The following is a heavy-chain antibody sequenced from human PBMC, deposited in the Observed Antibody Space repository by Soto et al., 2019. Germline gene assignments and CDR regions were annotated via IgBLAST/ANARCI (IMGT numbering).Heavy chain of an antibody. D-gene: IGHD5-12*01. Sequence: ASVKVSCKASGYTFTSYAMHWVRQAPGQRLEWMGWINAGNGNTKYSQKFQGRVTITRDTSASTAYMELSSLRSEDTAVYYCARGRGHHYYYYYMDVWGKGTTVTVSS. J-gene: IGHJ6*03. CDR2: INAGNGNT. CDR3: ARGRGHHYYYYYMDV. V-gene: IGHV1-3*01. CDR1: GYTFTSYA.